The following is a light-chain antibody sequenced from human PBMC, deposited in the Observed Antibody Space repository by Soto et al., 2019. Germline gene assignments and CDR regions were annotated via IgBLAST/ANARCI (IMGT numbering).Light chain of an antibody. Sequence: EIVLTQSPGTLSLSPGERATLSCRASQSVGSSHFAWYQQRPGQAPRLLIYVTSSRATGIPDRFSGSGSGTDFTLTVSRLEPEDFAVYFCQQYGSSPRTFGRGTRVEI. CDR3: QQYGSSPRT. CDR1: QSVGSSH. CDR2: VTS. V-gene: IGKV3-20*01. J-gene: IGKJ1*01.